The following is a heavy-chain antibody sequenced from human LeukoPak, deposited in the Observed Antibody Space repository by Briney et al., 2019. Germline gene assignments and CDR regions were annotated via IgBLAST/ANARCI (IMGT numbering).Heavy chain of an antibody. CDR3: VREARGYHYTYFDY. V-gene: IGHV3-13*01. J-gene: IGHJ4*02. CDR1: GFTLGSHD. CDR2: VSSGFHA. Sequence: PGGSXRLSCXXSGFTLGSHDMHWVRQIPGQGLEWVAAVSSGFHAFFADSVQGRFTVSREDARNSLYLQMNSLRAGDTAVYYCVREARGYHYTYFDYWGQGTLVXVS. D-gene: IGHD5-18*01.